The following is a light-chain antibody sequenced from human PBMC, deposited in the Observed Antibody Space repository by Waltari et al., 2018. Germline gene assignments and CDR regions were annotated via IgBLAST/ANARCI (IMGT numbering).Light chain of an antibody. V-gene: IGKV1-5*03. Sequence: DIQMTQSPSTLSASVGDRVTITCRASQSVGTWLAWYQQKPGKAPNLLIYRASTLESGGPSRFSGSGSGTEFTLTISSLQPDDFATYYCQQYNSYSQSFGQGTKLEIK. CDR2: RAS. CDR1: QSVGTW. J-gene: IGKJ2*03. CDR3: QQYNSYSQS.